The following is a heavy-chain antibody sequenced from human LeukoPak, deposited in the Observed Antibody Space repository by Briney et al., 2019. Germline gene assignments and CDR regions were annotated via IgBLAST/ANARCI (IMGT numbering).Heavy chain of an antibody. CDR3: AKDQYSSGGWFDP. CDR1: GFTFSSYA. D-gene: IGHD6-19*01. V-gene: IGHV3-23*01. Sequence: GGSLRLSCAASGFTFSSYAMSWVRQAPGKGLEWVSTIRGSGDNTYYADSVKGRFTISRDNSKNTLYLQMNSLRAEDTAVYYCAKDQYSSGGWFDPWGQGTLVTVSS. CDR2: IRGSGDNT. J-gene: IGHJ5*02.